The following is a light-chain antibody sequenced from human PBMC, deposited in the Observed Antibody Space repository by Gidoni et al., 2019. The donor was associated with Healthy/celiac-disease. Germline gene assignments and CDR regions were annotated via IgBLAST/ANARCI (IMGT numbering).Light chain of an antibody. J-gene: IGLJ2*01. CDR2: GKN. Sequence: SSALTQDPAVSVALGQTVRITCQGDSLRSYYASWYQQKPGQAPVLVIYGKNNPPSGIPDRFAGSSSGNTASLTITGAQAEDEADYYCNSRDSSGNHLVFGGGTKLTVL. CDR1: SLRSYY. V-gene: IGLV3-19*01. CDR3: NSRDSSGNHLV.